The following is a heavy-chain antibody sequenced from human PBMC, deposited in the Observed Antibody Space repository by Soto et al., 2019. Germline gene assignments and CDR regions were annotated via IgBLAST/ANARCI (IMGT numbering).Heavy chain of an antibody. D-gene: IGHD2-15*01. CDR1: GFTFSSYS. CDR3: ARDEYCRGSVGSCYPGYFES. CDR2: ISSSSSYI. V-gene: IGHV3-21*01. Sequence: LGGSLRLSCAASGFTFSSYSMNWVRQAPWKGQEWVSSISSSSSYIYYADSVKGRFTISRDNAKNSLYLQMNSLRAEDTAVYYYARDEYCRGSVGSCYPGYFESRGNGTLVTVPT. J-gene: IGHJ5*01.